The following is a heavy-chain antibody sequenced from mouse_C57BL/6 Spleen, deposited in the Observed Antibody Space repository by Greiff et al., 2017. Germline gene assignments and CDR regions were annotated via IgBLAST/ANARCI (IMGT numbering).Heavy chain of an antibody. CDR2: IRLKSDNYAT. CDR3: TGPTGLDY. Sequence: DVMLVESGGGLVQPGGSMKLSCVASGFTFSNYWMNWVRQSPEKGLEWVAQIRLKSDNYATHYAESVKGRFTISRDDSKSSVYLQMNNLRAEDTGIYYCTGPTGLDYWGQGTTLTVSS. CDR1: GFTFSNYW. D-gene: IGHD4-1*02. J-gene: IGHJ2*01. V-gene: IGHV6-3*01.